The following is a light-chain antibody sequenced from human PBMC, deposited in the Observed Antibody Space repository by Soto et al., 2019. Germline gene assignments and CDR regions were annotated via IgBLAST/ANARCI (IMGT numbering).Light chain of an antibody. V-gene: IGKV3-15*01. CDR3: QQYNSYWT. CDR2: DAS. CDR1: QSVINN. J-gene: IGKJ1*01. Sequence: EIVMTQSPATLSVSRGERATLSFWASQSVINNLAWYQQKPGQAPRLLIYDASTRATGIPARFSGSGYGTEFTLTISSLQPDDFATYYCQQYNSYWTFGQGTKVDIK.